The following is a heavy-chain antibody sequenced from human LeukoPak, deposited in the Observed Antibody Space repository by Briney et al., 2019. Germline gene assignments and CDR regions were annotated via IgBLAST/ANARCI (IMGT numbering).Heavy chain of an antibody. CDR3: ARAGERLPIEYSSSYYFDY. CDR2: IYADGTT. D-gene: IGHD6-6*01. CDR1: GFTVSQNY. V-gene: IGHV3-66*02. Sequence: GGSLRLSCAASGFTVSQNYMSWVRQAPGRGLEWVSLIYADGTTHYADSVKGRFTISRDNSKNTVYLQMNSVRSEDTAVYYCARAGERLPIEYSSSYYFDYWGQGTLVTVSS. J-gene: IGHJ4*02.